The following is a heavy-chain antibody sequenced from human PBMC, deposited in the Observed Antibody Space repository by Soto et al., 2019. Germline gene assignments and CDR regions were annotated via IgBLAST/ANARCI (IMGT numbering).Heavy chain of an antibody. CDR3: ARAPRVAAAGRGWWFDP. CDR2: IYYSGST. Sequence: SETLSLTCTVSGGSISSYYWSWIRQPPGKGLEWIGYIYYSGSTNYNPSLKSRVTISVDTSKNQFSLKLSSVTAADTAVYYCARAPRVAAAGRGWWFDPWGQGTLVTVSS. V-gene: IGHV4-59*01. CDR1: GGSISSYY. J-gene: IGHJ5*02. D-gene: IGHD6-13*01.